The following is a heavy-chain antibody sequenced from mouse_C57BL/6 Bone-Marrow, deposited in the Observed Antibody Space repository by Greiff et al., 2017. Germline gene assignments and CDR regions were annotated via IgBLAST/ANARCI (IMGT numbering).Heavy chain of an antibody. V-gene: IGHV8-12*01. Sequence: QVTLKESGPGILQSSQTLCLPCSFSGFSLSSSGMGVSWIRQPLGKGLEWLANFYWDDDKRYYPPLKSRLSISKDTSRNQVLLKITRVDTAVTATYNYALVVATHYYAMDYWGQGTSVTVSS. CDR1: GFSLSSSGMG. CDR2: FYWDDDK. J-gene: IGHJ4*01. D-gene: IGHD1-1*01. CDR3: ALVVATHYYAMDY.